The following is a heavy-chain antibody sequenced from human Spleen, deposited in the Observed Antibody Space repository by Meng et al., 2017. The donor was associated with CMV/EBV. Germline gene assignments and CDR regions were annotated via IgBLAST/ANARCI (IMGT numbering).Heavy chain of an antibody. CDR2: IDGDGSST. Sequence: GGSLRLSCAASGFTFSSYWMHWVRQVPGKGPVCVSRIDGDGSSTNYADSVKGRFTVSRDNAKSSLYLQMNSLRADDTAIYYCARGLDFWSGPYSYFDYWGQGTLVTVSS. CDR3: ARGLDFWSGPYSYFDY. CDR1: GFTFSSYW. V-gene: IGHV3-74*01. D-gene: IGHD3-3*01. J-gene: IGHJ4*02.